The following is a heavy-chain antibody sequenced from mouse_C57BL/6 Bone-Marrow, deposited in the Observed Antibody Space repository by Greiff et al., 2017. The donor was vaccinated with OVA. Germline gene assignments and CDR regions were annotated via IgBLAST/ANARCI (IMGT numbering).Heavy chain of an antibody. CDR1: GYTFTTYP. Sequence: VHLVESGAELVKPGASVKMSCKASGYTFTTYPIEWMKQNHGKSLEWIGNFHPYNDDTKYNEKFKGKATLTVEKSSSTVYLELSRLTSDDSAVYYCARGIYYDYDDWYFDVWGTGTTVTVSS. CDR3: ARGIYYDYDDWYFDV. D-gene: IGHD2-4*01. V-gene: IGHV1-47*01. J-gene: IGHJ1*03. CDR2: FHPYNDDT.